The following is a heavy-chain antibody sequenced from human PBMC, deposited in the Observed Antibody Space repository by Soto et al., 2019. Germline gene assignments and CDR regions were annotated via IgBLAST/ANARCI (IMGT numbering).Heavy chain of an antibody. CDR1: GYTFTSYG. CDR2: ISAYNGNT. J-gene: IGHJ5*02. Sequence: ASVKVSCKASGYTFTSYGISWVRQAPGQGLEWMGWISAYNGNTNYAQKLQGRVTMTTDTSTSTAYMELRSLRSDDTAVYYCARDTPNGITIFGVVTHNWFDPWGQGTLVTVSS. CDR3: ARDTPNGITIFGVVTHNWFDP. V-gene: IGHV1-18*01. D-gene: IGHD3-3*01.